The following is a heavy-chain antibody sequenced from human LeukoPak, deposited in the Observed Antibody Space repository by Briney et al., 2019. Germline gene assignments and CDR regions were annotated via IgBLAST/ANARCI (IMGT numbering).Heavy chain of an antibody. J-gene: IGHJ4*02. D-gene: IGHD1-1*01. CDR3: AKVGSGNFPFDY. Sequence: GGSLRLSCAASGFNFTIYAMTWVRQAPGKGLEWLSGITGGGGSTNYADSVKGRFTISRDSSKNTLYLQMNSLRAEDTAVYYCAKVGSGNFPFDYWGQGTLVTVSS. V-gene: IGHV3-23*01. CDR1: GFNFTIYA. CDR2: ITGGGGST.